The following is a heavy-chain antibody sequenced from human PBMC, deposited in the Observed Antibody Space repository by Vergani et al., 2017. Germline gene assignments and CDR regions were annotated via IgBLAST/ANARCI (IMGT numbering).Heavy chain of an antibody. D-gene: IGHD4-17*01. Sequence: QVQLQESGPGLVKPSQTLSLTCTVSGGSISSGSYYWSWIRQPAGKGLEWIGRIYTSGSTNYNPSLKSRVTISLDTSKNQFSLKLSSVTAADTAVYYCANGDYSMEIDYWGQGTLVTVSS. J-gene: IGHJ4*02. CDR2: IYTSGST. V-gene: IGHV4-61*02. CDR1: GGSISSGSYY. CDR3: ANGDYSMEIDY.